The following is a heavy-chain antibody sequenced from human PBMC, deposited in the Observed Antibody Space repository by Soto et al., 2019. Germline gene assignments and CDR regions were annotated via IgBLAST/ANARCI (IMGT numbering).Heavy chain of an antibody. CDR3: VREIESSGGRISFAY. V-gene: IGHV1-18*04. CDR2: ISTYSGNT. J-gene: IGHJ4*02. Sequence: AXVNVSCNSSGYTFTRYGLSWVRQAPGQGLEWMGWISTYSGNTNYVLSLQDRVSMTRDTSTSTVYMELRSLRSDDTAVYYCVREIESSGGRISFAYWGQGTPVTVSS. D-gene: IGHD1-1*01. CDR1: GYTFTRYG.